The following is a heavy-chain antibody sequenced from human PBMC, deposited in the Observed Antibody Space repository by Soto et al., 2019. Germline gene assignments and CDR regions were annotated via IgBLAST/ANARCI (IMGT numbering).Heavy chain of an antibody. D-gene: IGHD3-22*01. CDR2: IVVGSGNT. Sequence: SVKVSCKASGFTFTSSAVQWVRQARGQRLEWIGWIVVGSGNTNYAQKFQERVTITRDMSTSTAYMELSSLRSEDTAVYNCTPDLLPYYYDSPGFAPGGQETLVTVSS. J-gene: IGHJ5*02. CDR3: TPDLLPYYYDSPGFAP. CDR1: GFTFTSSA. V-gene: IGHV1-58*01.